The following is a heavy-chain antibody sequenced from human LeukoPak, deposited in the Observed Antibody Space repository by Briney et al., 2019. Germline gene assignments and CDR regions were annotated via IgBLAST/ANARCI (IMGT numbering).Heavy chain of an antibody. D-gene: IGHD3-3*01. J-gene: IGHJ5*02. V-gene: IGHV4-59*08. CDR1: GGSISSYY. CDR2: IYYSGST. Sequence: SETLSLTCTVSGGSISSYYWSWIRQPPGKGLEWIGYIYYSGSTNYNPPLKSRVTISVDTSKNQFSLKLSSVTAADTAVYYCARIPPYYDFWSRRPASWFDPWGQGTLVTVSS. CDR3: ARIPPYYDFWSRRPASWFDP.